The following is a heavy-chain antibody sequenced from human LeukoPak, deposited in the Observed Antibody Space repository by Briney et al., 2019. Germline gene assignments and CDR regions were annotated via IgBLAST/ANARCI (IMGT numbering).Heavy chain of an antibody. Sequence: LSLTCAVYGGSFSGYYWSWIRQAPGKGLEWVSYISSSGSTIYYADSVKGRFTISRDNAKNSLYLQMNSLRAEDTAVYYCARDQSYDSSGYYYASVDYWGQGTLVTVSS. CDR3: ARDQSYDSSGYYYASVDY. J-gene: IGHJ4*02. V-gene: IGHV3-11*01. CDR2: ISSSGSTI. D-gene: IGHD3-22*01. CDR1: GGSFSGYY.